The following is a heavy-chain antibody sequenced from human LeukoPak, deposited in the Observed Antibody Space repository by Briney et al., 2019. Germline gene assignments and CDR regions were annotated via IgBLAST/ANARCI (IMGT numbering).Heavy chain of an antibody. D-gene: IGHD3-16*02. V-gene: IGHV4-34*01. CDR2: INHSGST. J-gene: IGHJ4*02. CDR1: GGSFSGYY. Sequence: PETLSLTCAVYGGSFSGYYWSWIRQPPGKGLEWIGEINHSGSTNYNPSLKSRVTISVDTSKNQFSLKLSSVTAADTAVYYCARRRGYVWGSYRHDYWGQGTLVTVSS. CDR3: ARRRGYVWGSYRHDY.